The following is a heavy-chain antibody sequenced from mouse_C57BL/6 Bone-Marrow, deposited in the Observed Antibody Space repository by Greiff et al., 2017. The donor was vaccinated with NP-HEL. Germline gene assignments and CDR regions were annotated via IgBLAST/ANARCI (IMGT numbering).Heavy chain of an antibody. J-gene: IGHJ4*01. V-gene: IGHV1-59*01. D-gene: IGHD2-4*01. Sequence: VQLQQPGAELVRPGTSVKLSCKASGYTFTSYWMHWVKQRPGQGLEWIGVIDPSDNYTNYNQKFKGKATLTVDTSSSTAYMQLSSLTSEDSAVYYCARGLPRMDYWGQGTSVTVSS. CDR3: ARGLPRMDY. CDR1: GYTFTSYW. CDR2: IDPSDNYT.